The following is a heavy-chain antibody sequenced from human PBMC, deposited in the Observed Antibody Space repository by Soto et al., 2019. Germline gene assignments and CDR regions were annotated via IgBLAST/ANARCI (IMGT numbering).Heavy chain of an antibody. CDR2: IKQDGSEK. V-gene: IGHV3-7*01. CDR3: ARGRGCSTGCHNFDY. D-gene: IGHD2-2*01. Sequence: EVQLVESGGGLVQPGGSLRLSCAASGFTFSSYWMSWVRQAPGKGLEWVANIKQDGSEKYYVDSVKGRFTISRDNAKNTRYLKMNSLRAEDTAVYYGARGRGCSTGCHNFDYWGQGTLVTVSS. CDR1: GFTFSSYW. J-gene: IGHJ4*02.